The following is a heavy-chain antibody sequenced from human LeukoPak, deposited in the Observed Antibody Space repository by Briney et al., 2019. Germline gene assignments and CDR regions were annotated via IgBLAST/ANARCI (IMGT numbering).Heavy chain of an antibody. D-gene: IGHD2-15*01. Sequence: GGSLRLSCAASGFTLSSYAMSWVRQGPGKGLEWVSAISVSGNTYHADSVKGRFTISRDSYKNTLYLQMNSLKAEDAAVYYCAKAPVTTCSGAYCYPFDYWGQGTLVTVSS. J-gene: IGHJ4*02. V-gene: IGHV3-23*01. CDR3: AKAPVTTCSGAYCYPFDY. CDR2: ISVSGNT. CDR1: GFTLSSYA.